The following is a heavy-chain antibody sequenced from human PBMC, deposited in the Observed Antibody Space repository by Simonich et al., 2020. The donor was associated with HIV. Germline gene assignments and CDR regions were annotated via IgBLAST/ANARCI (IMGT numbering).Heavy chain of an antibody. CDR3: AGTGPLLDF. Sequence: QVQLQESGPGLVKPSETLSLTCTVNSGHYWGWIRQSPGKGLEWIGRIYHSGKTYYNPARKSRVTISVDTSKNQCSLKLGSVTAADTAGYYCAGTGPLLDFWGQGTLVTVSS. V-gene: IGHV4-38-2*02. D-gene: IGHD7-27*01. J-gene: IGHJ4*02. CDR1: NSGHY. CDR2: IYHSGKT.